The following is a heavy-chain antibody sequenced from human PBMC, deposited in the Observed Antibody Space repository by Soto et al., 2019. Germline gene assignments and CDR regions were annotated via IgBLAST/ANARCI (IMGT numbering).Heavy chain of an antibody. CDR1: GFTFDDNA. D-gene: IGHD3-16*01. Sequence: GGSLRLCCGVSGFTFDDNAMHWARQAPEKGLEWVSGINWKSDIGYADSVKGRFTISRDNAENSLYLQMNSLRAEDTALYYCAISHDRGGRTTFIYWGQGTQVTVSS. CDR3: AISHDRGGRTTFIY. CDR2: INWKSDI. J-gene: IGHJ4*02. V-gene: IGHV3-9*01.